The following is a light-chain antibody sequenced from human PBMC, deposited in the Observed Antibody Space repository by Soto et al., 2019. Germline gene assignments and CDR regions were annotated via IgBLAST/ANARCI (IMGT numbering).Light chain of an antibody. V-gene: IGKV3-20*01. CDR2: GAS. CDR3: QQYGYLVT. Sequence: EIVWTQSPGTLSLPPGERATLSCRASQSITNNYLAWYQQKPGRAHRLLIYGASSRATGIPDRFSGSGSGTDFTLTISRLEPEDFAMYYCQQYGYLVTFGGGTKVDIK. J-gene: IGKJ4*01. CDR1: QSITNNY.